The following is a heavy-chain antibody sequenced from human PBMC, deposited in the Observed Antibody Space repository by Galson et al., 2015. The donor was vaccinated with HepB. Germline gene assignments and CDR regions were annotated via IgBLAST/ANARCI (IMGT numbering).Heavy chain of an antibody. CDR1: GFRFSGYG. CDR3: ARNYGGNLIDY. J-gene: IGHJ4*02. V-gene: IGHV3-64*01. Sequence: SLRLSCAATGFRFSGYGMFWVRQALGKGLEYVSAISSNGGTTYYANSVTDRFTISRDNSKNELYLQMGRLRAEDTAVYYCARNYGGNLIDYWGQGTLVTVSS. D-gene: IGHD4-23*01. CDR2: ISSNGGTT.